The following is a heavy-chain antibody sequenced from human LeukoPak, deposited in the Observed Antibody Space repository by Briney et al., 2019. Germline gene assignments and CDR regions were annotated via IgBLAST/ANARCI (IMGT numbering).Heavy chain of an antibody. D-gene: IGHD3-16*02. CDR1: GYTFTGYY. J-gene: IGHJ3*02. CDR2: INPNSGGT. CDR3: ARDSLGSSAFDI. Sequence: ASVKVSCKASGYTFTGYYMHWVRQAPGQGLEWMGWINPNSGGTNYAQKFQGRVTMTRDTSISTAYMELSRLRSDDTAVYYCARDSLGSSAFDIWGQGTMVTVSS. V-gene: IGHV1-2*02.